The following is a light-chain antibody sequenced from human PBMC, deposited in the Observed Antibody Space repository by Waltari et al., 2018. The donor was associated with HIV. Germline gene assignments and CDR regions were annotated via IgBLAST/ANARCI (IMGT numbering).Light chain of an antibody. CDR2: EVT. CDR3: CSYTGTGIV. J-gene: IGLJ2*01. CDR1: SGDVVAYNL. V-gene: IGLV2-23*02. Sequence: QSALTQLASESGSPGQSITISCTGTSGDVVAYNLVSWYQQHPNKAHKLMIFEVTKRPSGVSDRFSGSRSGNTASLTISGLQTEDEGDYYCCSYTGTGIVFGGGTKLTVL.